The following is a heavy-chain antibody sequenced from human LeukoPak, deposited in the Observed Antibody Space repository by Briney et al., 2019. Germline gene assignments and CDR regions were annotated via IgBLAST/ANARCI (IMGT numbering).Heavy chain of an antibody. Sequence: GGSLRLSCVASGFILSTSEMNWVRQAPGRGLEWVSFIASDGTIYYADSVKGRFTLSRDNAKNSLYLQMNSLRAEDTAIYYCARDLRIVSGSYLDYWGQGTLVTVSS. J-gene: IGHJ4*02. V-gene: IGHV3-48*03. D-gene: IGHD1-26*01. CDR1: GFILSTSE. CDR3: ARDLRIVSGSYLDY. CDR2: IASDGTI.